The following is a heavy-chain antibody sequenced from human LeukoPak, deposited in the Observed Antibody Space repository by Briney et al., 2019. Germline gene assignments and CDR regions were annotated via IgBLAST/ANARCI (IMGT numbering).Heavy chain of an antibody. D-gene: IGHD6-19*01. CDR1: GGSFSGYY. Sequence: SETLSLTCAVYGGSFSGYYWSWIRQPPGKGLEWIGEINHSGSTYYNPSLKSRVTISVDTSKNQFSLKLSSVTAADTAVYYCASQHNWSGWYLFGGVIWGQGTMVTVSS. J-gene: IGHJ3*02. CDR2: INHSGST. V-gene: IGHV4-34*01. CDR3: ASQHNWSGWYLFGGVI.